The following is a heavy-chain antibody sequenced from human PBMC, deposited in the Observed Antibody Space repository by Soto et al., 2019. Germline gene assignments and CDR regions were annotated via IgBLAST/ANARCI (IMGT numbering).Heavy chain of an antibody. CDR1: GGSISSGDYY. J-gene: IGHJ4*02. Sequence: SETLSLTCTVSGGSISSGDYYLSWIRQPPGKGLEWIGYIYYSGSTYYNPSLKSRVTISVDTSKNQSSLKLSSVTAADTAVYYCARRYCSGGCYFDYWGQGTLVTVSS. V-gene: IGHV4-30-4*01. D-gene: IGHD2-15*01. CDR2: IYYSGST. CDR3: ARRYCSGGCYFDY.